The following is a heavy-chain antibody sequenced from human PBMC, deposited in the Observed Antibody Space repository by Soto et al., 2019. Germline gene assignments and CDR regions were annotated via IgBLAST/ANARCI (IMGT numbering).Heavy chain of an antibody. V-gene: IGHV4-31*03. CDR2: IYYSGST. Sequence: PSETLSLTCTVSGGSISSGGYYWSWIRQHPGKGLEWIGYIYYSGSTYYNPSLKSRVTISVDTSKNQFSLKLSSVTAADTAVYYCARGGVGDIVVVVFSSWFVYGTGVFCICGQGSLVTVSS. CDR3: ARGGVGDIVVVVFSSWFVYGTGVFCI. CDR1: GGSISSGGYY. J-gene: IGHJ4*02. D-gene: IGHD2-15*01.